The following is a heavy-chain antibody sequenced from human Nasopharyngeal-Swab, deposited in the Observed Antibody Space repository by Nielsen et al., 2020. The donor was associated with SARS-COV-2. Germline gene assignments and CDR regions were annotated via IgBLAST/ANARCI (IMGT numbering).Heavy chain of an antibody. J-gene: IGHJ4*02. CDR2: IAHDASNE. CDR3: ARASKMGAAAGLHPFGN. CDR1: GFTFSSFG. D-gene: IGHD6-13*01. Sequence: GGSLRLSCAASGFTFSSFGMHWVRQAPGKGLEWVAFIAHDASNEYYGDSVKGRFTISRGDAQNSLYLQMNSLRDEDTAVYYCARASKMGAAAGLHPFGNWGQGALVTVSS. V-gene: IGHV3-30*03.